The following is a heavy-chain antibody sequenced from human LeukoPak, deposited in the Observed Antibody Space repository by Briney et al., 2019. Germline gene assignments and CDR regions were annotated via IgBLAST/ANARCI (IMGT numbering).Heavy chain of an antibody. D-gene: IGHD3-22*01. CDR3: ARGLTYYYDSSGYYAFDY. Sequence: PSETLSLTCTVSGGSISSYYWSWIRQPAGKGLEWIGRIYTSGSTNYNPSLKSRVTISVDTSKNQFSLKLSSVTAADTAVYYCARGLTYYYDSSGYYAFDYWGQGTLVTVSS. CDR2: IYTSGST. CDR1: GGSISSYY. V-gene: IGHV4-4*07. J-gene: IGHJ4*02.